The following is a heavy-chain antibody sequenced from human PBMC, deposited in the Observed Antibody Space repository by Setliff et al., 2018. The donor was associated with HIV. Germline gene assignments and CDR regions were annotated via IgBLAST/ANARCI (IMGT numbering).Heavy chain of an antibody. CDR2: IYYSGST. Sequence: PSETLSLTCTVSGYSISSGYYWGWIRQPPGKGLEWIGSIYYSGSTYYNPSLKSRVTISVDTSKNQFSLKLSSVTAADTAVYYCARHPTYGDYVRFDYWGQGTLVTVSS. J-gene: IGHJ4*02. V-gene: IGHV4-38-2*02. CDR3: ARHPTYGDYVRFDY. CDR1: GYSISSGYY. D-gene: IGHD4-17*01.